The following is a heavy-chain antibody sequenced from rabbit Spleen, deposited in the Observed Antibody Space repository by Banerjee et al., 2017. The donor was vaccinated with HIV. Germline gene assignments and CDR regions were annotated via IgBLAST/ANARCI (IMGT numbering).Heavy chain of an antibody. D-gene: IGHD6-1*01. V-gene: IGHV1S45*01. CDR3: ASDIYGHGGFSL. Sequence: QELLEESGGDLVQPGASLTITCTPSGFDLNNNQVMHWVRQAPGKGLEWIASIYPNNGVTYYANWAKDRFTISRTSSTTVTLQMTSLTAADTATYFCASDIYGHGGFSLWGPGTLVTVS. CDR1: GFDLNNNQV. J-gene: IGHJ4*01. CDR2: IYPNNGVT.